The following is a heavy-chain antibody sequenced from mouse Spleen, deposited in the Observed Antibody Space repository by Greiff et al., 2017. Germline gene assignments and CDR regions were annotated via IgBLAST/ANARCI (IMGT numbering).Heavy chain of an antibody. D-gene: IGHD1-3*01. V-gene: IGHV7-3*01. J-gene: IGHJ4*01. CDR1: GFTFTDYY. CDR2: IRNKANGYTT. CDR3: ARYLYSGIYEDYAMDY. Sequence: EVKVVESGGGLVQPGGSLSLSCAASGFTFTDYYMSWVRQPPGKALEWLGFIRNKANGYTTEYSASVKGRFTISRDNSQSILYLQMNALRAEDSATYYCARYLYSGIYEDYAMDYWGQGTSVTVSS.